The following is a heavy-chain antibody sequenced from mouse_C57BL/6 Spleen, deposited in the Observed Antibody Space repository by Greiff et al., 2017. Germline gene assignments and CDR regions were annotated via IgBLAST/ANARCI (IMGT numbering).Heavy chain of an antibody. D-gene: IGHD1-1*01. J-gene: IGHJ3*01. CDR2: INPNYGIT. Sequence: EVQLQQSGPELVKPGASVKISCKASGYSFTDYNMNWVKQSNGKSLEWIGVINPNYGITSYNQKFKGKATLTVDQSSSTAYMQLNILTSEDSAVYYCASDYYGSRETAWFAYWGQGTLVTVSA. CDR1: GYSFTDYN. CDR3: ASDYYGSRETAWFAY. V-gene: IGHV1-39*01.